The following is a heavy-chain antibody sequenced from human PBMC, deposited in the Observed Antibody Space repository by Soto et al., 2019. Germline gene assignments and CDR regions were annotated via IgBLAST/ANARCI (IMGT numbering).Heavy chain of an antibody. Sequence: GGSLRLSCAASGFTFSESAMHWVRQASGKGLEWVGRIRNKDNNYATAYTASVKGRFTISRDNSKNTLSLQMDNLRAEDTAVYYCARDPFGSDYGPAEVDHWGRGTLVTVSS. CDR3: ARDPFGSDYGPAEVDH. V-gene: IGHV3-73*01. J-gene: IGHJ4*02. CDR2: IRNKDNNYAT. D-gene: IGHD3-10*01. CDR1: GFTFSESA.